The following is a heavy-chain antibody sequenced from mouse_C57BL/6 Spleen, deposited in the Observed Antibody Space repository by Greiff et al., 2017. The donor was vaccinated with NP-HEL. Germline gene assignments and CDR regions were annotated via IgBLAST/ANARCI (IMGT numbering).Heavy chain of an antibody. CDR3: ARESDDYDGFAY. CDR1: GFTFSSYA. J-gene: IGHJ3*01. D-gene: IGHD2-4*01. V-gene: IGHV5-4*01. Sequence: EVKLVESGGGLVKPGGSLKLSCAASGFTFSSYAMSWVRQTPEKRLEWVATISDGGSYTYYPDNVKGRFTISRDNAKNNLYLQMSHLKSEDTAMYYCARESDDYDGFAYWGQGTLVTVSA. CDR2: ISDGGSYT.